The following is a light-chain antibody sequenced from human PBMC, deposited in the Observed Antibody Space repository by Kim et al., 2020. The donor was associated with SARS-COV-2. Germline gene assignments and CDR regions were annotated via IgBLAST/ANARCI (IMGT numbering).Light chain of an antibody. V-gene: IGLV1-47*02. Sequence: GQSVTISCSGGDSNIANTVVYWYQQLPGAAPRLLIYGNTQRPSGVPDRFSGSKSGTSASLAISGLRPEDEADYYCAAWDDSLSARLFGGGTQLTVL. J-gene: IGLJ2*01. CDR1: DSNIANTV. CDR2: GNT. CDR3: AAWDDSLSARL.